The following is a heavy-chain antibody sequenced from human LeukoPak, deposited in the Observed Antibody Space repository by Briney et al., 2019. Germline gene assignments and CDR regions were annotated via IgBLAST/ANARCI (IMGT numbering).Heavy chain of an antibody. CDR2: IIPIFGTA. V-gene: IGHV1-69*05. Sequence: GASVKVSCKASGGTLSSYAISWVRQAPGQGLEWMGGIIPIFGTANYAQKFQGRVTITTDESTSTAYMELSSLRSEDTAVYYCARLGEAADLDYWGQGTLVTVSS. J-gene: IGHJ4*02. D-gene: IGHD6-13*01. CDR1: GGTLSSYA. CDR3: ARLGEAADLDY.